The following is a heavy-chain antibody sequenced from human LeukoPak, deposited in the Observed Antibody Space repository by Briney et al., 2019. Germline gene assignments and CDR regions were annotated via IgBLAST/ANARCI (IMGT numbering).Heavy chain of an antibody. Sequence: SETLSLTCTVSGGSISSGDYYWSWNWIRQPPGKGLEWIGEINHSGSTNYNPSLKSRVTISVDTSKNQFSLKLSSVTAADTAVYYCAESYSLGWLDPWGQGTLVTVSS. V-gene: IGHV4-39*07. J-gene: IGHJ5*02. CDR2: INHSGST. D-gene: IGHD1-26*01. CDR1: GGSISSGDYY. CDR3: AESYSLGWLDP.